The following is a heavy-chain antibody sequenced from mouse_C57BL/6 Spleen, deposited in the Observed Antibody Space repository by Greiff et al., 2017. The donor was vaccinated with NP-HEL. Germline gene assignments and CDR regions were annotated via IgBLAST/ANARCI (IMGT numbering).Heavy chain of an antibody. Sequence: QVQLQQSGAELVMPGASVKLSCKASGYTFTSYWMHWVKQRPGQGLEWIGEIDPSDSYTNYNQKFKGKSTLTVDKSSSTAYMQLSSLTSEDSAVYYCATMITHAWFAYWGQGTLVTVSA. J-gene: IGHJ3*01. CDR3: ATMITHAWFAY. CDR1: GYTFTSYW. CDR2: IDPSDSYT. D-gene: IGHD2-4*01. V-gene: IGHV1-69*01.